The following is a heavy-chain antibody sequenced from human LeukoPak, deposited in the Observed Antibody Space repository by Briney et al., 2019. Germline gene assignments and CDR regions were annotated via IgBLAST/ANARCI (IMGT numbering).Heavy chain of an antibody. CDR3: QKTAYDILTGEIHNWFDP. CDR1: GYTFTSFA. CDR2: IHAGNGNT. V-gene: IGHV1-3*01. J-gene: IGHJ5*02. D-gene: IGHD3-9*01. Sequence: ASVKVSFKSSGYTFTSFALHWVRQAPGQSLEWMGLIHAGNGNTRYSQKFQGRVTISRDTSATTAYMELSSLRSEDTVFFFKQKTAYDILTGEIHNWFDPWGQGTQVTVSS.